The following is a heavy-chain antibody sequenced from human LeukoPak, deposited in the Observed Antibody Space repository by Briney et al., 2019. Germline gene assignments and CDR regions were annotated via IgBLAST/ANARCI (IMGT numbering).Heavy chain of an antibody. CDR1: GFTASTNY. CDR3: ARDKEGYTLGHYYYYMDV. V-gene: IGHV3-53*01. J-gene: IGHJ6*03. D-gene: IGHD5-18*01. Sequence: GGSLRLSRAASGFTASTNYMNSVRQDLGQGLEWVSVIYTGGSTYSADSVKGRFTISRDNSKNTLYLQMNSLRAEDTAVYYCARDKEGYTLGHYYYYMDVGGKGTTVTVSS. CDR2: IYTGGST.